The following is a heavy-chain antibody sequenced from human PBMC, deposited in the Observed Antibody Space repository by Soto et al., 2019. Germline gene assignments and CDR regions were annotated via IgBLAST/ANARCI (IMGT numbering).Heavy chain of an antibody. D-gene: IGHD6-13*01. J-gene: IGHJ4*02. V-gene: IGHV3-23*01. CDR1: GFSFSDYA. CDR3: AKRSTYSSGWYSPIFDY. CDR2: ISESGGST. Sequence: GGSLRLSCAASGFSFSDYAMSWVRQAPGKGLEWVSVISESGGSTHYADSVRGRFTVSRDNSKNSLSLRMNSLSDEDTAVYFCAKRSTYSSGWYSPIFDYWGQGALVTLSS.